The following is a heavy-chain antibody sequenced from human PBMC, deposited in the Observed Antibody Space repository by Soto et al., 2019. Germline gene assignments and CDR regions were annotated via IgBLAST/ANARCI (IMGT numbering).Heavy chain of an antibody. Sequence: QVQLQESGPGLVKTSQTLSPTCTVSGGSISSDDYYWSWLRQTPGRGLEWIGFIFYSENTYYNPSLNTRASISVDTSKNQFSLKVTSVTATDTAVYYCVREGTKLSPHGYIMAAGHVDTWGQGALVTVSA. CDR1: GGSISSDDYY. J-gene: IGHJ4*02. V-gene: IGHV4-30-4*01. D-gene: IGHD5-12*01. CDR3: VREGTKLSPHGYIMAAGHVDT. CDR2: IFYSENT.